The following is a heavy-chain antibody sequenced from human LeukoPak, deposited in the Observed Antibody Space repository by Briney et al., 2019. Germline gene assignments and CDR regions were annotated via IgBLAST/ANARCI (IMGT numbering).Heavy chain of an antibody. CDR1: GLTFDDYA. V-gene: IGHV3-9*01. Sequence: GGSLRLSCAASGLTFDDYAMHWVRQAPGKGLEWVSGISWNSGSIGYADSVKGRFTISRDNAKNSLYLQMNSLRAEDTALYYCAKDPRLYDSSGYPDEFDYWGQGTLVTVSS. D-gene: IGHD3-22*01. J-gene: IGHJ4*02. CDR2: ISWNSGSI. CDR3: AKDPRLYDSSGYPDEFDY.